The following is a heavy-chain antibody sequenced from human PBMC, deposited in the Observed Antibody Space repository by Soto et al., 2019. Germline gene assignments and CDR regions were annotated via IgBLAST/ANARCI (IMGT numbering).Heavy chain of an antibody. CDR2: VFPTDSYN. J-gene: IGHJ4*02. CDR3: ARSDYDSSAYFGQTGTFEY. V-gene: IGHV5-51*01. Sequence: GESLKNSCEGSGYRFSSYLIGLVGQKPGKGLEWIGMVFPTDSYNRNGPSFQSRGSISIDKTTKNTYHQWSSLKASDTAMYYCARSDYDSSAYFGQTGTFEYWGQGTLVTVS. CDR1: GYRFSSYL. D-gene: IGHD3-22*01.